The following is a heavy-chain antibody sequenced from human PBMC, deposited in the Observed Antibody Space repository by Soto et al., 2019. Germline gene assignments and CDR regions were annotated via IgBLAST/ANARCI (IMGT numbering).Heavy chain of an antibody. D-gene: IGHD6-19*01. J-gene: IGHJ4*02. CDR2: ITSDTNTI. CDR3: ARSVEGDFDY. CDR1: DFPFSIYS. Sequence: EVQLVESGGGLVQHGGSLRLTCAASDFPFSIYSMNWVRQAPGKGLEWSSYITSDTNTIKYADSVKGRFTISRYNAKNLVYLQLNRLSDEDTAVYFCARSVEGDFDYWGQGTVVTVSS. V-gene: IGHV3-48*02.